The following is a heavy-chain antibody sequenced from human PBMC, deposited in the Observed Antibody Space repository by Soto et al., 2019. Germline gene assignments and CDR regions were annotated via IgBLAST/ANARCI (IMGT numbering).Heavy chain of an antibody. D-gene: IGHD1-1*01. V-gene: IGHV3-30*18. J-gene: IGHJ4*02. Sequence: GGSLRLSCAASGFTVTNYGMHWVRQAPGQGLEWVAVISYDGNKIYYVDSVKGRFTISRDISKNTLYLQMNSLRVEDTAVYYCAKVGDVYNSFFDYWGQGALVTVSS. CDR2: ISYDGNKI. CDR3: AKVGDVYNSFFDY. CDR1: GFTVTNYG.